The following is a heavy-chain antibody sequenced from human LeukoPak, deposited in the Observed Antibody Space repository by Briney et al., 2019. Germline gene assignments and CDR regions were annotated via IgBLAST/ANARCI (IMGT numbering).Heavy chain of an antibody. V-gene: IGHV4-59*01. J-gene: IGHJ4*02. Sequence: SETLSLTCIVSGGSISDYYWSWLRQPPGKGLEWIGYVSYSGSTDYNPSLRSRVTISVDTSKNQFSLRLTSVTAADTAVYYCATTTVVTPDYFDYWGQGTPVTVSS. CDR2: VSYSGST. D-gene: IGHD4-23*01. CDR3: ATTTVVTPDYFDY. CDR1: GGSISDYY.